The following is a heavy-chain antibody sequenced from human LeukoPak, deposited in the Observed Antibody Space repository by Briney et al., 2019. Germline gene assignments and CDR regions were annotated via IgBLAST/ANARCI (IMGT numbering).Heavy chain of an antibody. Sequence: PSETLSLTCAVYGGSFSGYYWSWIRQPPGEGLEWIGEINHSGSTNYNPSLKSRVTISVDTSKNQFPLKLSSVTAADTAVYYCARKTMIVVVNWFDPWGQGTLVTVSS. J-gene: IGHJ5*02. D-gene: IGHD3-22*01. CDR2: INHSGST. CDR1: GGSFSGYY. CDR3: ARKTMIVVVNWFDP. V-gene: IGHV4-34*01.